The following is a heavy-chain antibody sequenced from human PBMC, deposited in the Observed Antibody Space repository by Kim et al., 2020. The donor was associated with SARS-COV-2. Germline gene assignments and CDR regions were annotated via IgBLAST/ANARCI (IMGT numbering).Heavy chain of an antibody. Sequence: GGSLRLSCAASGFTFSNAWMSWVRQAPGKGLEWVGRIKSKTDGGTTDYAAPVKGRFTISRDDSKNTLYLQMNSLKTEDTAVYYCTTSPLYCSGGSCYSSYYYYGMDVWGQGTTVTVSS. CDR2: IKSKTDGGTT. D-gene: IGHD2-15*01. V-gene: IGHV3-15*01. J-gene: IGHJ6*02. CDR1: GFTFSNAW. CDR3: TTSPLYCSGGSCYSSYYYYGMDV.